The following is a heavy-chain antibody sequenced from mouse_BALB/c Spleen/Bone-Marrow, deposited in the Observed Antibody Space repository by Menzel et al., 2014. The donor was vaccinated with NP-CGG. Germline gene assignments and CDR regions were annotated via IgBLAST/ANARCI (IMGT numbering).Heavy chain of an antibody. CDR2: ISNGGGTT. CDR3: ARHGFRRDWYFDV. J-gene: IGHJ1*01. Sequence: EVHLVESGGGLVQPGGSLKLSCVVSGFTFSSYTMSWVRQTPEKRLEWVAYISNGGGTTYYPDTVKGRFTISRDNAKNALYLQMSSLKSEDTAMYYCARHGFRRDWYFDVWGAGTTVTVSS. V-gene: IGHV5-12-2*01. CDR1: GFTFSSYT.